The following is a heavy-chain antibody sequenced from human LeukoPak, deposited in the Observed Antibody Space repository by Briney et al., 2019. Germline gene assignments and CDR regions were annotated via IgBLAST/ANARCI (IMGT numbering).Heavy chain of an antibody. CDR1: GGSISSYY. D-gene: IGHD1-26*01. Sequence: SETLSLTCTVSGGSISSYYWSWIRQPAGKGLEWIGDIYYSGSTNYNPSLKSRVTISVDTSKNQSSLRLSSVTAADTAVYYSARLASGSYGPLTPFDYWGQGTLVTVSS. J-gene: IGHJ4*02. CDR3: ARLASGSYGPLTPFDY. CDR2: IYYSGST. V-gene: IGHV4-59*08.